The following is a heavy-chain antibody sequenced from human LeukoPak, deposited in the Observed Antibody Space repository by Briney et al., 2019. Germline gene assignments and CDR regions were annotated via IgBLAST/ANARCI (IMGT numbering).Heavy chain of an antibody. J-gene: IGHJ4*02. Sequence: GGSLGLSCATSGLPVTTFWMGWVRQAPGKGPEWVANINQDGSTKNYVDSVKGRFTISRDNARNSLFLQMNSLRVEDTGLYYCTRNQVWGQGTLVTVSS. CDR1: GLPVTTFW. CDR3: TRNQV. CDR2: INQDGSTK. V-gene: IGHV3-7*01.